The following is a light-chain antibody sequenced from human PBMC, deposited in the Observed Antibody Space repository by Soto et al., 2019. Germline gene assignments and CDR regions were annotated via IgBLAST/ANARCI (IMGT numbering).Light chain of an antibody. Sequence: DIQMTQSPSSLSASVGAVVNITCRASQSISSYLNWYPPKPGKAPKLLIYAASSLQSGVPSRFSGSGSGTDVTLTISSLQPEDFATYYCQKSYSTPWKCGQGTKGAIK. CDR2: AAS. V-gene: IGKV1-39*01. CDR1: QSISSY. CDR3: QKSYSTPWK. J-gene: IGKJ1*01.